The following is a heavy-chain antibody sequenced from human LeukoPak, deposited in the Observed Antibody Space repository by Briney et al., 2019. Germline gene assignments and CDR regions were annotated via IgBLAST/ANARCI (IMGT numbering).Heavy chain of an antibody. Sequence: SETLSLTCTVSGGSLSSYYWSWIRQPAGKGLEWIGRIYTSGSTNYNPSLKSRVTMSVDTSKNQFSLKLSSVTAADTAVYYCARDLPHIAARDYYYYMDVWGKGTTVTVSS. V-gene: IGHV4-4*07. CDR1: GGSLSSYY. CDR3: ARDLPHIAARDYYYYMDV. J-gene: IGHJ6*03. D-gene: IGHD6-6*01. CDR2: IYTSGST.